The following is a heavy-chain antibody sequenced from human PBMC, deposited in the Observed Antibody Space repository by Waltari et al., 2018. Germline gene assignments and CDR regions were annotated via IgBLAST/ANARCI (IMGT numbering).Heavy chain of an antibody. CDR2: IIPIFGTA. J-gene: IGHJ6*02. CDR1: GGTFSSYA. D-gene: IGHD3-10*01. CDR3: ARDRVRFRGGIARSWGMDV. V-gene: IGHV1-69*05. Sequence: QVQLVQSGAEVKKPGSSVKVSCKASGGTFSSYAISWVRQAPGQGLEWMGGIIPIFGTANYAQKFQGRVTITTDESTSTAYMELSSLRSEDTAVYYCARDRVRFRGGIARSWGMDVWGQGTTVTVSS.